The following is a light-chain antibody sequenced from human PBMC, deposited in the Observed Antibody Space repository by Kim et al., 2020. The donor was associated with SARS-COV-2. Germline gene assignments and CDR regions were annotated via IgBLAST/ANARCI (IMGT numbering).Light chain of an antibody. CDR1: QGIGTY. Sequence: QGIGTYLAWYQQKPGKAPQLLIYDASTLQSGVPSRFSGSGSGTEFTLTISSLQPEDFATYCCHELNSWTFGQGTKVDIK. CDR2: DAS. CDR3: HELNSWT. V-gene: IGKV1-9*01. J-gene: IGKJ1*01.